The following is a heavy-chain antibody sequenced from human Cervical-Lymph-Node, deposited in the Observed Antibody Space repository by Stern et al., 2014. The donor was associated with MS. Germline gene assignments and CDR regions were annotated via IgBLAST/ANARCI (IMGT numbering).Heavy chain of an antibody. CDR2: INTGNGNT. CDR1: GYTFTSYA. CDR3: AYGVVVAALYYGMDV. J-gene: IGHJ6*02. Sequence: HVQLVQSGAELKKPGASVKVSCEASGYTFTSYAMHWVLQAPGQRLEWMGLINTGNGNTTYSQKFKGMVTIITDPSASTASMVLSSLRSEDTAVYYCAYGVVVAALYYGMDVWGQGTTVTVSS. V-gene: IGHV1-3*04. D-gene: IGHD2-15*01.